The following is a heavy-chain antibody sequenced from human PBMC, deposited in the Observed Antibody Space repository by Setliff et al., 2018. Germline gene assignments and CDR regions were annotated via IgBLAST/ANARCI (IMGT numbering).Heavy chain of an antibody. CDR1: GFMVRGYL. CDR2: IRQDGFEK. CDR3: TTVAIQIWSASGAFDI. J-gene: IGHJ3*02. D-gene: IGHD5-18*01. Sequence: QTGGSLRLSCAASGFMVRGYLMAWVRQAPGKGLEWVASIRQDGFEKHYVDSVKGRFTISRDNGEDSMYLQMSSLRAEDTAVYYCTTVAIQIWSASGAFDIWGRGVLVTVSS. V-gene: IGHV3-7*03.